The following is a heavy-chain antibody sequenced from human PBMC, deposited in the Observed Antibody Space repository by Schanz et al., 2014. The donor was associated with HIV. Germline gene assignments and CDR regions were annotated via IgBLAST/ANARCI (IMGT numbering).Heavy chain of an antibody. V-gene: IGHV3-NL1*01. CDR2: ISGSSIT. CDR1: GFTFSSYS. J-gene: IGHJ2*01. CDR3: ALSRPSGYGGSWYFDL. D-gene: IGHD2-15*01. Sequence: QVQLVESGGGVVQPGGSLRLSCAASGFTFSSYSMNWVRQAPGKGLEWVSAISGSSITYSADSVKGRFTISRDNSKNTLYLQMNSLRAEDTAVYYCALSRPSGYGGSWYFDLWGRGTLVAVSS.